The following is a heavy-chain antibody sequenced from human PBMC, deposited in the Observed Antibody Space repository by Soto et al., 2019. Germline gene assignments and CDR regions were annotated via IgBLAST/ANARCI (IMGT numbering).Heavy chain of an antibody. CDR1: GFTFSSYG. Sequence: GGSLRLSCAASGFTFSSYGMHWVRQAPGKGLEWVAVISYDGSNKYYADSVKGRFTISRDNSKNTLYLQMNSLRAEDTAVYYCAKDGSGYSYGYSGPDYWGQGTLVTVSS. J-gene: IGHJ4*02. V-gene: IGHV3-30*18. D-gene: IGHD5-18*01. CDR3: AKDGSGYSYGYSGPDY. CDR2: ISYDGSNK.